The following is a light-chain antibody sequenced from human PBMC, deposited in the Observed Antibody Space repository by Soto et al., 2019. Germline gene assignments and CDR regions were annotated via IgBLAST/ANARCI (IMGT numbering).Light chain of an antibody. CDR1: STNVGADYD. J-gene: IGLJ1*01. Sequence: QSVLTQPASVSGSPGQWVTISCTGSSTNVGADYDVSWYQQLPGTAPKLLIYDNNNRPSGVPDRFSGSKSATAASLAIAGLQAEDAAYYYCQSSDSSLSAYVFGAGTKVTVL. CDR3: QSSDSSLSAYV. CDR2: DNN. V-gene: IGLV1-40*01.